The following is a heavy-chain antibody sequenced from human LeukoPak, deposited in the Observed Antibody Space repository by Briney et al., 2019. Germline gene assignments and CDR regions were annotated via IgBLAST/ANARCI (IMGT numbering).Heavy chain of an antibody. Sequence: PGGSLRLSCAASGFIFSSYWMSWVRQAPGKGLEWVANINQAGSEKYYVDSVKGRFTISRDNSKNTLYLQMDNLRAEDTAVYYCAKYQRQWLPKGGFDYWGQGTLVTVSS. CDR2: INQAGSEK. D-gene: IGHD6-19*01. CDR3: AKYQRQWLPKGGFDY. J-gene: IGHJ4*02. V-gene: IGHV3-7*02. CDR1: GFIFSSYW.